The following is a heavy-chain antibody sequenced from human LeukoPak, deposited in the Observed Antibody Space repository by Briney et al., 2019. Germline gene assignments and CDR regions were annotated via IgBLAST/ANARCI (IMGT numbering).Heavy chain of an antibody. D-gene: IGHD1-1*01. V-gene: IGHV3-23*01. CDR3: AKVVGTGTTPTDY. J-gene: IGHJ4*02. CDR1: GFTFGTYA. CDR2: ISGSGRNT. Sequence: GGSLRLSCAASGFTFGTYAMSWVRQVPGEGLEWVSVISGSGRNTDYADSVKGRFTISRDNSKNTLSLQMNSLRAEDTAVYYCAKVVGTGTTPTDYWGQGTLVTVSS.